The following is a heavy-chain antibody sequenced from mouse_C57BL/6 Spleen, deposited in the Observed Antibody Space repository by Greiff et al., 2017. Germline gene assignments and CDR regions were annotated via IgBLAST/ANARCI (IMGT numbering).Heavy chain of an antibody. CDR2: IWSDGST. V-gene: IGHV2-6-1*01. Sequence: QVQLKESGPGLVAPSQSLSITCTVSGFSLTSYGVHWVRQPPGKGLEWLVVIWSDGSTTYNAALKSRLSIRKDNSKSQIFLKMNSLQTDDTAMYYCARHDGYGGFAYWGQGTLVTVSA. J-gene: IGHJ3*01. CDR1: GFSLTSYG. CDR3: ARHDGYGGFAY. D-gene: IGHD2-2*01.